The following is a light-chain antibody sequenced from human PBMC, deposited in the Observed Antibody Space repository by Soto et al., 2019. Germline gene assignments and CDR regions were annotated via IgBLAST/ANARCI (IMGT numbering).Light chain of an antibody. J-gene: IGKJ4*01. V-gene: IGKV1-39*01. Sequence: DIQMTQSPSSLSASVGDSVTIACRASQSIINHLNWYQHKPGKAPKLLIYAASTLQSGVPSRFSVSGSGTDFTLTITSLQPEDFATYHCQQSYSSPTFGGGTKVEIK. CDR2: AAS. CDR3: QQSYSSPT. CDR1: QSIINH.